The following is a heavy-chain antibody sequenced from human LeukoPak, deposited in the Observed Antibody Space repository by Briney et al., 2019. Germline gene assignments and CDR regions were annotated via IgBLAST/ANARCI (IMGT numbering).Heavy chain of an antibody. J-gene: IGHJ4*02. Sequence: GGSLRLSCAASGFTFSSYAMSWVRQAPGKGLEWVSAISGSGGSTYYADSVKGRFTISRDNSKNTLYLQMNSLRAEDTAVYYCATAVIVVVITENFDYWGQGTLVTVSS. D-gene: IGHD3-22*01. V-gene: IGHV3-23*01. CDR1: GFTFSSYA. CDR3: ATAVIVVVITENFDY. CDR2: ISGSGGST.